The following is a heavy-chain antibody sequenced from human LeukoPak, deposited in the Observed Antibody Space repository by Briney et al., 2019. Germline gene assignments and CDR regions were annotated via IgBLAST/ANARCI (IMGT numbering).Heavy chain of an antibody. D-gene: IGHD2-15*01. CDR3: VKSPLNLGYCSGGSCHYFDY. Sequence: GGSLRLSCAASGFTFSSYGMHWVRQAPGKGLEWVAVIWYDGSNKYYADSVKGRFTISRDNSKNTLYLQMNSLRAEDTAVYYCVKSPLNLGYCSGGSCHYFDYWGQGTLVTVSS. J-gene: IGHJ4*02. V-gene: IGHV3-33*06. CDR2: IWYDGSNK. CDR1: GFTFSSYG.